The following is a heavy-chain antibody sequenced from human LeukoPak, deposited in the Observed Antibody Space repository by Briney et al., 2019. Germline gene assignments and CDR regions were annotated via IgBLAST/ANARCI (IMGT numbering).Heavy chain of an antibody. D-gene: IGHD2-15*01. CDR3: ARVPAFWWFFDP. J-gene: IGHJ5*02. CDR1: GYTFTSYY. CDR2: INPTGGST. Sequence: ASVKVSCKASGYTFTSYYMHWVRQAPGQGLEWMGLINPTGGSTSYAQKFQGRVTMTRDTSTSTVYMELSSLRSEDTAVYYCARVPAFWWFFDPWGQGTLVTVSS. V-gene: IGHV1-46*01.